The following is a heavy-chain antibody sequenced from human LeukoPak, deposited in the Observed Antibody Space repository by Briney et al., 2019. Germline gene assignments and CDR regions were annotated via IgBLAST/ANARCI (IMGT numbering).Heavy chain of an antibody. CDR1: GGSFSGYY. J-gene: IGHJ4*02. V-gene: IGHV4-34*01. D-gene: IGHD3-22*01. CDR2: INHSGNT. CDR3: ARRSVGSFSDSSGHTYGHPSNFDY. Sequence: PSETLSLTCNVYGGSFSGYYWSWIRQSPSKGLKWIGEINHSGNTNYNPSLKSRVALSVDTSKNQYSLKLSSVTATDTAVYYCARRSVGSFSDSSGHTYGHPSNFDYWGQGTLVTVSS.